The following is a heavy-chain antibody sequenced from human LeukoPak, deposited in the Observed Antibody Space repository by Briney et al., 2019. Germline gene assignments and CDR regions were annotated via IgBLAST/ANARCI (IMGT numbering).Heavy chain of an antibody. CDR1: GGSISSYY. Sequence: SETLSLTCTVSGGSISSYYWSWIRQPAGKGLEWIGRIYTSGSTNYNPSLKSRVTMSVDTSKNQFSLKLSSVTAADTAVYYCARAPTSSVWFKKYYFDYWGQGTLVTVSS. D-gene: IGHD3-10*01. CDR3: ARAPTSSVWFKKYYFDY. CDR2: IYTSGST. J-gene: IGHJ4*02. V-gene: IGHV4-4*07.